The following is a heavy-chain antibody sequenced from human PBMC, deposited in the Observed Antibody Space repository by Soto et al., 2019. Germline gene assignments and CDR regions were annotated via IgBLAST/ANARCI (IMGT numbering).Heavy chain of an antibody. D-gene: IGHD6-13*01. CDR1: GYSFTSYW. CDR2: IDPSDSYT. CDR3: ARTVIAAAGTSLGPYDAFDI. J-gene: IGHJ3*02. Sequence: GESLNISCKGSGYSFTSYWITWVRQVPVQGLEWTGRIDPSDSYTNYSPSFQGHVTISADKSISTAYLQWSSLKASDTAMYYCARTVIAAAGTSLGPYDAFDIWGQGTMVTV. V-gene: IGHV5-10-1*01.